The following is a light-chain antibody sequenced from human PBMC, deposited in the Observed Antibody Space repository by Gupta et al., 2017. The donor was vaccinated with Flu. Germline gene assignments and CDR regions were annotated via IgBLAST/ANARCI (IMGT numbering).Light chain of an antibody. CDR1: SNDVGGYNY. Sequence: QSALTQPASVSGPPGQAITISCSGTSNDVGGYNYVSWFQQSPGKTPKLMIYEVSNRPSGVSNRFSGSKSGTTASLTISGLQAEDEADYYCSSFTGTSTWVFGGGTKLTVL. J-gene: IGLJ3*02. CDR2: EVS. CDR3: SSFTGTSTWV. V-gene: IGLV2-14*01.